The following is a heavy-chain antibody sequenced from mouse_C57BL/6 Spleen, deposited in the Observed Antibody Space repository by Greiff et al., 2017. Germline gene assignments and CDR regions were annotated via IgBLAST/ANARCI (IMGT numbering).Heavy chain of an antibody. Sequence: QVQLQESGPELVKPGASVKISCKASGYAFSSSWMNWVKQRPGKGLEWIGRIYPGDGDTNYNGKFKGKATLTADKSSSTAYMQLSSLTSEDSAVYFCAGQIYYDYDGWFAYWGQGTLVTVSA. J-gene: IGHJ3*01. D-gene: IGHD2-4*01. V-gene: IGHV1-82*01. CDR3: AGQIYYDYDGWFAY. CDR1: GYAFSSSW. CDR2: IYPGDGDT.